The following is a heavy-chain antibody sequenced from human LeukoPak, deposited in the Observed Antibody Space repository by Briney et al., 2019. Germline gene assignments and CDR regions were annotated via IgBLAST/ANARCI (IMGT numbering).Heavy chain of an antibody. V-gene: IGHV3-21*01. Sequence: GGSLRLSCAASGFAFSRYSLNWVRQAPGKGLEWVSSITTSSSYIYYADSVKGRFTISRDNAKNSLYLQMNSLRAEDTAVYYCARVDVVVVAATLSYYFDYWGQGTLVTVSS. CDR3: ARVDVVVVAATLSYYFDY. J-gene: IGHJ4*02. D-gene: IGHD2-15*01. CDR2: ITTSSSYI. CDR1: GFAFSRYS.